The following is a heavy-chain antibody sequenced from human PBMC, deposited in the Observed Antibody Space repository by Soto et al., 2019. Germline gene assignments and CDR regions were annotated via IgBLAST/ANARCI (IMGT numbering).Heavy chain of an antibody. CDR2: ISSSATDM. D-gene: IGHD3-22*01. Sequence: PGGSLRLSCEASGFAFNNYNMNWVRQAPGKGLEWVSSISSSATDMFYADSVKGRFTISRDNAKNSLYLQMNSLRAEDTAVYYCTKDIFDYDSSGYPYDYWGQGTLVTVS. CDR3: TKDIFDYDSSGYPYDY. J-gene: IGHJ4*02. V-gene: IGHV3-21*01. CDR1: GFAFNNYN.